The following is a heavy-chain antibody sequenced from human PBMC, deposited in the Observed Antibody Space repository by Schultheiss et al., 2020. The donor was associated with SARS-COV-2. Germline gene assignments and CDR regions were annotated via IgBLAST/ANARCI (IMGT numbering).Heavy chain of an antibody. CDR2: INADNGNT. Sequence: ASVKVSCKASGYTFTSYAMHWVRQAPGQRLEWMGWINADNGNTKYSQKFQGRVTVTGDTSANTAYMELSSLRSEDTAVYYCARDYTRNDSSGYWGQGTLVTVSS. J-gene: IGHJ4*02. CDR3: ARDYTRNDSSGY. V-gene: IGHV1-3*01. D-gene: IGHD3-22*01. CDR1: GYTFTSYA.